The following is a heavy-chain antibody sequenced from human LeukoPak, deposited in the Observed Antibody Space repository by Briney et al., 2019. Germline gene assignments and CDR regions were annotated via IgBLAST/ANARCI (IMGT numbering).Heavy chain of an antibody. CDR2: IYYSGST. Sequence: PSETLSLTCTVSGGSINSNYWDWIRQPPGKGLEWIGYIYYSGSTNYNPSLKSRVTISVDTSKNQFSLKLSSVTAADTAVYYCARVKRYYDILTGYTPKYYFDYWGQGTLVTVSS. CDR3: ARVKRYYDILTGYTPKYYFDY. V-gene: IGHV4-59*01. CDR1: GGSINSNY. D-gene: IGHD3-9*01. J-gene: IGHJ4*02.